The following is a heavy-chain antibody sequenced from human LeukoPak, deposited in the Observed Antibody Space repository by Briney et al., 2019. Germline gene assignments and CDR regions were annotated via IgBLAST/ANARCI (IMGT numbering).Heavy chain of an antibody. V-gene: IGHV3-7*04. CDR3: ARDWQWQQLDGDAFDI. J-gene: IGHJ3*02. D-gene: IGHD6-13*01. CDR1: GFTFSGYW. Sequence: GGSLRLSCAASGFTFSGYWMSWVRQAPGKGLEWVANIKQDGSEKYYVDSVKGRFTISRDNAKNSLFLQMNSLRADDTAVYYCARDWQWQQLDGDAFDIWGQGAMVTVSS. CDR2: IKQDGSEK.